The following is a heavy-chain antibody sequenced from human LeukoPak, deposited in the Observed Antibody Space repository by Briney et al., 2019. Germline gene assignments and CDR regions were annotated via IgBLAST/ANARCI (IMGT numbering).Heavy chain of an antibody. Sequence: GGSLRLSCAASGFTFSSYSMNWVRQAPGKGLEWVSYISSSSSTIYYADSVKGRFTISRDNARSSLYLQMNTLRAEDTAVYSCARGADGVSSNSRGWFDPWGQGTLVTVSS. CDR3: ARGADGVSSNSRGWFDP. J-gene: IGHJ5*02. CDR1: GFTFSSYS. CDR2: ISSSSSTI. V-gene: IGHV3-48*04. D-gene: IGHD2-15*01.